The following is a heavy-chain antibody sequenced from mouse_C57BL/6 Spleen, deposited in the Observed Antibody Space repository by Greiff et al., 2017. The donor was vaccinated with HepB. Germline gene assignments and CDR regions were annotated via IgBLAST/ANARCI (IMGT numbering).Heavy chain of an antibody. J-gene: IGHJ1*03. CDR2: IHPNSGST. CDR1: GYTFTSYW. D-gene: IGHD1-1*01. Sequence: QVQLQQSGAELVKPGASVKLSCKASGYTFTSYWMHWVKQRPGQGLEWIGMIHPNSGSTNYNEKFKSKATLTVDKSSSTAYLHLSSLTSEDSAVYYCARDYYGSRVYFDVWGTGPTVTVSS. V-gene: IGHV1-64*01. CDR3: ARDYYGSRVYFDV.